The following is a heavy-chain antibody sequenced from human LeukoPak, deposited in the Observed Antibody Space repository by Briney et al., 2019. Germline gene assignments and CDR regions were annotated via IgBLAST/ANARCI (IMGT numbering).Heavy chain of an antibody. J-gene: IGHJ3*01. CDR2: IYYSGST. Sequence: SETLSLTCPVSGGSISSTSYYWAWIRQPPGKGLEWIGTIYYSGSTYHNPSLKSRVTLSVDTSRNQFSLRLSSVDAADTAVYYCAKAVVRYFDSSGLYAFDFWGQRTTVTVSS. D-gene: IGHD3-22*01. CDR1: GGSISSTSYY. V-gene: IGHV4-39*01. CDR3: AKAVVRYFDSSGLYAFDF.